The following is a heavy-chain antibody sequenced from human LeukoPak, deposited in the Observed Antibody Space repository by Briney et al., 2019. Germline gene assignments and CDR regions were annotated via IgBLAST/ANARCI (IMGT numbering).Heavy chain of an antibody. CDR3: ARNYYERSSGYEHYFDF. D-gene: IGHD3-22*01. J-gene: IGHJ4*02. CDR2: ISPYNGDT. Sequence: ASVKVSCKTSGYTFTTYGVTWMRQAPGQGLEWMGWISPYNGDTNYAHQFQGRLTMTADTPTTTVYMELRTLTSGDSAIYYCARNYYERSSGYEHYFDFWGQGTQVMVSS. CDR1: GYTFTTYG. V-gene: IGHV1-18*01.